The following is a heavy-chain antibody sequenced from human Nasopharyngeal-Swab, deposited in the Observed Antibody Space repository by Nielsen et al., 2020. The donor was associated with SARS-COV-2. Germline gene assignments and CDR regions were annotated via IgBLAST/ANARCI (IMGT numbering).Heavy chain of an antibody. J-gene: IGHJ4*02. D-gene: IGHD3-16*01. V-gene: IGHV3-33*01. CDR2: IWYDGSNK. Sequence: WIRQPPGKGLEWVGLIWYDGSNKYYADSVKGRFTISRDSSKNTLYLQMNSLRAEDTAVYYCARDLGENSSIDYWGQETLVTVSS. CDR3: ARDLGENSSIDY.